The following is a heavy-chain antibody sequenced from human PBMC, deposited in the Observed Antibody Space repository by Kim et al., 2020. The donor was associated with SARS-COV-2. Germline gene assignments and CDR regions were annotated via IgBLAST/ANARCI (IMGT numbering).Heavy chain of an antibody. CDR1: GFTFRNYA. V-gene: IGHV3-30*04. CDR3: ARVCAYALSWGSYRY. CDR2: ITSDGSDK. J-gene: IGHJ4*01. D-gene: IGHD1-26*01. Sequence: GGSLRLSCAASGFTFRNYAMHWVRQAPGKGLEWVSSITSDGSDKYYADSVQGRFTISRDNSKNTVYLQINTLRSEDTAVYYCARVCAYALSWGSYRYWGQGSLVTVYS.